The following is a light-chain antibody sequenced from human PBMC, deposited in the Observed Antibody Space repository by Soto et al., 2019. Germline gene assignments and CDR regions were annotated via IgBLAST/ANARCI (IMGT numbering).Light chain of an antibody. CDR1: QSINNW. CDR2: KAS. Sequence: DIQMTQSPSTLSASVGDRVTITCRASQSINNWLAWYQQKQGKAPKLLIYKASSLESGVPSRFSGSGSGTEFTLTISSLQPDDFATYYCQQYNSYPWTFGQGTKVEIK. J-gene: IGKJ1*01. V-gene: IGKV1-5*03. CDR3: QQYNSYPWT.